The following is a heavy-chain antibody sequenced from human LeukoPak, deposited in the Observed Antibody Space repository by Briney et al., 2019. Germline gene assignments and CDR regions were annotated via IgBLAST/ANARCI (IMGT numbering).Heavy chain of an antibody. CDR3: ARLKDGYNFSWYFDL. D-gene: IGHD5-24*01. Sequence: PSETLSLTCTVSGGSISSYYWSWIRQPPGKGLEWIGYIYYSGSTNYNPSLKSRVTISVDTSKNQFSLKLSSVTAADTAVYYCARLKDGYNFSWYFDLWGRGTLVTVSS. CDR2: IYYSGST. CDR1: GGSISSYY. V-gene: IGHV4-59*08. J-gene: IGHJ2*01.